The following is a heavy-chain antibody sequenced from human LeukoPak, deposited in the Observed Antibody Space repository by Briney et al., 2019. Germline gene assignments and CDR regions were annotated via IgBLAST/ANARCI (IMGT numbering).Heavy chain of an antibody. CDR1: GFTFSSYW. V-gene: IGHV3-7*01. Sequence: GGSLRLSCAASGFTFSSYWMSWVGQAPGKGREGVANIKQEGSEKYYVDSVKGRFTISRDNAKNSLYLQMNSLRAEDTAVYYCARDRTFTGTWAFAFDIWGQGTMVTVSS. CDR3: ARDRTFTGTWAFAFDI. J-gene: IGHJ3*02. D-gene: IGHD1-1*01. CDR2: IKQEGSEK.